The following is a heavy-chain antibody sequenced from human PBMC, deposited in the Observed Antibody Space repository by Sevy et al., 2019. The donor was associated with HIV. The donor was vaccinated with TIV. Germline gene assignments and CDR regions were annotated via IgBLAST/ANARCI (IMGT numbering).Heavy chain of an antibody. Sequence: SETLSLTCTVSGDSINTYYWSWIRQPPGKGLEWIGYVSHSGNTNYNPSLKSRVSMSVDTSTNQFSLKVKSVTAANTAVYYCARLRWDLVVVPGATPGCYFDSWGQGTLVTVSS. CDR1: GDSINTYY. V-gene: IGHV4-59*08. D-gene: IGHD2-2*02. CDR2: VSHSGNT. J-gene: IGHJ4*02. CDR3: ARLRWDLVVVPGATPGCYFDS.